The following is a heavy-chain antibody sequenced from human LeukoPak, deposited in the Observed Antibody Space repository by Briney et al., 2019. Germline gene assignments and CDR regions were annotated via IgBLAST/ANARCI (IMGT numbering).Heavy chain of an antibody. D-gene: IGHD2-2*01. V-gene: IGHV1-18*01. J-gene: IGHJ5*02. Sequence: GASVKVSCKASGYTFTSYGISWVRQAPGQGLEWMGWISAYNGNTNYAQKLQGRVTMTTDTSTSTAYMELRSLRSDDTAVYYCARDLYCSSTSCYWYWFDPGAREPWSPSPQ. CDR2: ISAYNGNT. CDR1: GYTFTSYG. CDR3: ARDLYCSSTSCYWYWFDP.